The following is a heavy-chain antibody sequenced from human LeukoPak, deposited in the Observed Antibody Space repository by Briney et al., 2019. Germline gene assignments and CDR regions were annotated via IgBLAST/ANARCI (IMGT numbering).Heavy chain of an antibody. J-gene: IGHJ4*02. CDR3: ARLGDGDNLRYVDY. V-gene: IGHV4-34*01. Sequence: PSETLSLTCAVYGGSFSGYYWSWIRQPPGKGLEWIGEINHSGSTNYNPSLKSRVTISVDTSKNQFSLKLSSVTAADTAVYYCARLGDGDNLRYVDYWGQGTLVTVSS. D-gene: IGHD5-24*01. CDR1: GGSFSGYY. CDR2: INHSGST.